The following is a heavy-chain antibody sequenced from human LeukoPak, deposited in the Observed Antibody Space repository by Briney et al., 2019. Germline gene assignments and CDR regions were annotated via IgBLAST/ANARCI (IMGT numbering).Heavy chain of an antibody. Sequence: SGTLSLTCAVSGVSISSGYWWSWVRQPPGKGLEWIGETHHSGSTNYNPSLKSRVTISVDKSKNQFSLKLSSVTAADTAVYYCGRNGDYSLDYWGQGTLVTVSS. J-gene: IGHJ4*02. CDR3: GRNGDYSLDY. CDR1: GVSISSGYW. D-gene: IGHD2-21*01. CDR2: THHSGST. V-gene: IGHV4-4*02.